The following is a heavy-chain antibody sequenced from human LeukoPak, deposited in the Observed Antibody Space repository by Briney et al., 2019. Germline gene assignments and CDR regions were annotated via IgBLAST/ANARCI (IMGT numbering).Heavy chain of an antibody. Sequence: GASVKVSCKASGYTFSSYDINWVRQATGQGLEWMGWMNPKSGNTGYAQKFQGRLNMTRNTSIDTAYMELSSLRSDDTAVYYCARRVGSGWPVQHWGQGTLVAVSS. CDR2: MNPKSGNT. V-gene: IGHV1-8*01. CDR3: ARRVGSGWPVQH. CDR1: GYTFSSYD. J-gene: IGHJ1*01. D-gene: IGHD6-19*01.